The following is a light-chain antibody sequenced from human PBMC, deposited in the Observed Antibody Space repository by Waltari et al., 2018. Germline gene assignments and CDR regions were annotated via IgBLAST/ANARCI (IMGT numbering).Light chain of an antibody. CDR3: QSYDSSLSGSGV. V-gene: IGLV1-40*01. CDR1: SSNIGAGYD. J-gene: IGLJ3*02. CDR2: RNN. Sequence: QSVLTQPPSVSGAPGPRVTISCNGSSSNIGAGYDVHRYQQLPGTAPKVLMYRNNNRPSGVPDRFSGSKSGTSASLAITGLQAEDEADYFCQSYDSSLSGSGVFGGGTRLTVL.